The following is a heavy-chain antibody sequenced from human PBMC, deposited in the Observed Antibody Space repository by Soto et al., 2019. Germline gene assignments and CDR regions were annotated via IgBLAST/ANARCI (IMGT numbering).Heavy chain of an antibody. Sequence: SETLSLPCSVCGGCISSYYWSWIRQPPGKGLEWIGYIYYSGSTNYNPSLKSRVTISVDTSKNQFSLKLSSVTAADTAVYYCARSYGHSHFDYCGQGTLVTVSS. CDR2: IYYSGST. CDR3: ARSYGHSHFDY. D-gene: IGHD4-17*01. CDR1: GGCISSYY. V-gene: IGHV4-59*01. J-gene: IGHJ4*02.